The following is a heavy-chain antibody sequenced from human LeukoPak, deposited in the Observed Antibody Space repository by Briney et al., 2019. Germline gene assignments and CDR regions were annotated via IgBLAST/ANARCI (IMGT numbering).Heavy chain of an antibody. CDR3: ARRVAVAGNYYFDY. CDR2: MYYSGIT. V-gene: IGHV4-59*08. Sequence: SETLSLTCTVSGGSISSYYRSWFRQPPGKGLEWIGYMYYSGITNYNPSLKSRVTISVDTSKNQFSLKLSSVTAADTAAYYCARRVAVAGNYYFDYWGQGTLVTVSA. D-gene: IGHD6-19*01. CDR1: GGSISSYY. J-gene: IGHJ4*02.